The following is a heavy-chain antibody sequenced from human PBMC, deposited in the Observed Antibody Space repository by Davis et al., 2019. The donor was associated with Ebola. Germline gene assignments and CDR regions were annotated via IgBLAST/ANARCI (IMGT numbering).Heavy chain of an antibody. CDR3: AREMRGRIADDDAFDI. D-gene: IGHD6-13*01. Sequence: SVKVSCKASAGTFSSYAISWVRQAPGHGLEWMGGIIPIFGTANYAQKFQGRVTITADKSTSTAYMELSSLRSEDTAVYYCAREMRGRIADDDAFDIWGQGTMVTVSS. J-gene: IGHJ3*02. CDR2: IIPIFGTA. V-gene: IGHV1-69*06. CDR1: AGTFSSYA.